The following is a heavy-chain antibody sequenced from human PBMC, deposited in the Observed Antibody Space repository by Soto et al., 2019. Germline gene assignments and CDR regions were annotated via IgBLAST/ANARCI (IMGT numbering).Heavy chain of an antibody. CDR1: GFTFSSYG. V-gene: IGHV3-21*01. CDR2: IISGSSFI. Sequence: PXGSLRLSCAASGFTFSSYGMSWVRQAPGKGLEWVSSIISGSSFIYYADSMKGRFTISRDNAKNSLYLQMNSLRAEDTAVYYCARVALGTYYGSDFDYWGQGTLVTVSS. J-gene: IGHJ4*02. D-gene: IGHD1-26*01. CDR3: ARVALGTYYGSDFDY.